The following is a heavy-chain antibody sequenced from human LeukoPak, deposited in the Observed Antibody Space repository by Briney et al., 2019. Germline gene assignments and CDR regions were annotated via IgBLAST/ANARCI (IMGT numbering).Heavy chain of an antibody. V-gene: IGHV3-48*01. CDR1: GFTFSSYS. D-gene: IGHD3-9*01. Sequence: GGSLRLSCAASGFTFSSYSMNWVRQAPGKGLEWVSYISSSSSTIYYADSVKGRFTISRDNAKNSLYLQMNSLRAEDTAVYYCARDMRLSGFLTGYYYYGMDVWGQGTTVTVSS. CDR3: ARDMRLSGFLTGYYYYGMDV. J-gene: IGHJ6*02. CDR2: ISSSSSTI.